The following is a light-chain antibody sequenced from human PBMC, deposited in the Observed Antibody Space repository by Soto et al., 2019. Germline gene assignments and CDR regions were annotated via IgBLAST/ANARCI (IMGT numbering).Light chain of an antibody. J-gene: IGKJ5*01. Sequence: DIVLTQSPGTLSLSPGERVTLSCRASQTIRSTYFAWYQQKPCQAPRLLIYGASSRATGIPVRFSGTGSGTDFALTVSRLEPEDSAVYYCQQYGCSLITFGRGTRLEI. CDR1: QTIRSTY. V-gene: IGKV3-20*01. CDR2: GAS. CDR3: QQYGCSLIT.